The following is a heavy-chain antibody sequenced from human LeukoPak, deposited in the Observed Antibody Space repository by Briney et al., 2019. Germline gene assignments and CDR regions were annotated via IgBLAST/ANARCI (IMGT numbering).Heavy chain of an antibody. CDR2: IIRIFGTA. J-gene: IGHJ4*02. Sequence: GASVKVSWKASGGNFSSYDISWGRQAPGQGLEWLGGIIRIFGTAKYAQKFQGRVTITADESTSTAYMELSSLRSEHTAVFFKQKTAYEILTGYLFDYWGQGTLVTVSS. D-gene: IGHD3-9*01. CDR3: QKTAYEILTGYLFDY. CDR1: GGNFSSYD. V-gene: IGHV1-69*13.